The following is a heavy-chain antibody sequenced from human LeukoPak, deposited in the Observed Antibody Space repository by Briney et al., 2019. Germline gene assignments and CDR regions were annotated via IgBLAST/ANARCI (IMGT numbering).Heavy chain of an antibody. D-gene: IGHD3-9*01. V-gene: IGHV4-39*01. Sequence: SETLSLTCTVSGGSISSNNYYWGWIRQPPGKGLEWIGSIYYSGSTYYNPSLKSRVTISVDTSKNQFSLKLSSVTAADTAVYYCARGLRYFDWYFSDWGQGTLVTVSS. J-gene: IGHJ4*02. CDR2: IYYSGST. CDR1: GGSISSNNYY. CDR3: ARGLRYFDWYFSD.